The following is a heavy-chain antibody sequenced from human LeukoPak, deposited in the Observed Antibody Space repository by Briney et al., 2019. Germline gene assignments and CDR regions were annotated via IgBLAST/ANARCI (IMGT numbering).Heavy chain of an antibody. CDR1: GFTFSTYT. V-gene: IGHV3-21*01. J-gene: IGHJ4*02. D-gene: IGHD5-18*01. Sequence: GGSLRLSCGAFGFTFSTYTMNWVRQAPGKGLEWVSSITSSSSYIYYVDSVKGRFTISRDNAKNSLYLQMNSLRAEDTAVYYCARDNPRGYRYGPAGDYWGQGTLVTVSS. CDR3: ARDNPRGYRYGPAGDY. CDR2: ITSSSSYI.